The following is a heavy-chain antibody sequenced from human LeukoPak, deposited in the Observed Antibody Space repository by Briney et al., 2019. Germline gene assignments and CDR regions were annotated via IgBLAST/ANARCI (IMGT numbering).Heavy chain of an antibody. Sequence: SETLSLTCTVSGNSISSGDNYWSWIRQPAGKGLEWIGRIYTSGSTNYNPSLKSRVTISVDTSKNQFSLKLSSVTAADTAVYYCAREVVAAAGTVDYWGQGTLVIVSS. D-gene: IGHD6-13*01. CDR1: GNSISSGDNY. J-gene: IGHJ4*02. V-gene: IGHV4-61*02. CDR3: AREVVAAAGTVDY. CDR2: IYTSGST.